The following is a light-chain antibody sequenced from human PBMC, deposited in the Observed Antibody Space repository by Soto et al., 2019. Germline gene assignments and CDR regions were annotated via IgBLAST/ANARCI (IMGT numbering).Light chain of an antibody. Sequence: VWTQSAGTLALSPGGRAILACRASQSVSRYLSCYQQRRVQAPRLLSDDASNRATGIPARFSGSGSGTDFTLTISSLEPEDFAVYYCQQRSNWPPTFGQGTRLEIK. CDR2: DAS. V-gene: IGKV3-11*01. J-gene: IGKJ5*01. CDR3: QQRSNWPPT. CDR1: QSVSRY.